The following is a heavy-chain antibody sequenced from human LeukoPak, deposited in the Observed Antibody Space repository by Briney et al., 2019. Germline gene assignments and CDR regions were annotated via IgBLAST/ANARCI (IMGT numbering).Heavy chain of an antibody. J-gene: IGHJ4*02. Sequence: SQTLSLTCAISGDSVSSSTAAWNWVRQPPSRGLEWLGRTYYRSKWYSDYAVSVRGRITINPDTSKNQFSLQLSSVTPEDTAVYYCARYPTGWYLDYWGQGTLVTVSS. CDR1: GDSVSSSTAA. D-gene: IGHD6-19*01. V-gene: IGHV6-1*01. CDR3: ARYPTGWYLDY. CDR2: TYYRSKWYS.